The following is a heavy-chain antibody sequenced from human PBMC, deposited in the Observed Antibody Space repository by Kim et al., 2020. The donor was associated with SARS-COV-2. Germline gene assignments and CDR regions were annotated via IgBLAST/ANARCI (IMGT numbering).Heavy chain of an antibody. CDR3: AREAPGRYYDFWSGYLQD. J-gene: IGHJ4*02. Sequence: KGRFTISRDNAKNSLYLQMNNRRDEDTAVYYCAREAPGRYYDFWSGYLQDWGQGTLVTVSS. V-gene: IGHV3-11*05. D-gene: IGHD3-3*01.